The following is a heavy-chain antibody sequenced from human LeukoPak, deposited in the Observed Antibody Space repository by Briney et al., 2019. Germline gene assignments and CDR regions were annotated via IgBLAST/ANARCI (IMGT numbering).Heavy chain of an antibody. CDR3: AKGVGLTGTFFDY. CDR2: ISGSGGST. Sequence: PGGSLRLSCAASGFTFSSYAMSWVRQAPGRGLEWVSTISGSGGSTYYADSVKGRFTISRDNSKNTLYLQMNSLRAEDTAVYYCAKGVGLTGTFFDYWGQGTLVTVSS. J-gene: IGHJ4*02. V-gene: IGHV3-23*01. D-gene: IGHD7-27*01. CDR1: GFTFSSYA.